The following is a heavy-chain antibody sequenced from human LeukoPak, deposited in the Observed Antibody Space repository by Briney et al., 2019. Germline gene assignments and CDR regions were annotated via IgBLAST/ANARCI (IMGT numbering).Heavy chain of an antibody. V-gene: IGHV3-7*01. Sequence: GGSLRLSCAASGFTFSSYWMSWVRQAPGKGLEWVANVDSVKGRFTISRDNAKNSLYLQMNSLRAEDTAVYYCAGAPGLVYFDCWGQGTLVTVSS. D-gene: IGHD3-16*01. CDR1: GFTFSSYW. CDR3: AGAPGLVYFDC. J-gene: IGHJ4*02.